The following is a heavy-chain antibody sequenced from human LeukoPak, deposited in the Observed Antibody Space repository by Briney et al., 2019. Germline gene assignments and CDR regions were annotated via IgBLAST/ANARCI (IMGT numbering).Heavy chain of an antibody. CDR3: ARDIASYFDC. J-gene: IGHJ4*02. CDR1: GDSISNYY. Sequence: SETLSLTCTVSGDSISNYYWSRIRQPPGKGLEWIGYIYTSGSTSYNPSLKSRLTISVDTSKKQFSLKLSSVTAADTAVYYCARDIASYFDCWGQGILVTVSS. V-gene: IGHV4-4*09. D-gene: IGHD5-12*01. CDR2: IYTSGST.